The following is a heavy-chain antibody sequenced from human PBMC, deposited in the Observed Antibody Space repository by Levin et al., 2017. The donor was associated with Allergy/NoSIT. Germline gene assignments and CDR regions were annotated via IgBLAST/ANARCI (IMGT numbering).Heavy chain of an antibody. CDR1: GYTFTSYA. D-gene: IGHD6-19*01. V-gene: IGHV1-3*01. CDR3: ARKGLGSAFDI. Sequence: EASVKVSCKASGYTFTSYAMHWVRQAPGQRLEWMGWINAGNGNTKYSQKFQGRVTITRDTSASTAYMELSSLRSEDTAVYYCARKGLGSAFDIWGQGTMVTVSS. J-gene: IGHJ3*02. CDR2: INAGNGNT.